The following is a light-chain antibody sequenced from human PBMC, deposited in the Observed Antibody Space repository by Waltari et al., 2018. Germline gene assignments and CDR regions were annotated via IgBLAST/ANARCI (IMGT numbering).Light chain of an antibody. Sequence: QSVLTQPPSASGTPGQRVTISCSGSSSNIGSNYVYWYQQLPGTASKLLIYRNNPRPSGVPDRFSGSKSGTSASLAISGLRSEDEADYYCAAWDDSHRVFGGGTKLTVL. CDR3: AAWDDSHRV. CDR2: RNN. V-gene: IGLV1-47*01. J-gene: IGLJ3*02. CDR1: SSNIGSNY.